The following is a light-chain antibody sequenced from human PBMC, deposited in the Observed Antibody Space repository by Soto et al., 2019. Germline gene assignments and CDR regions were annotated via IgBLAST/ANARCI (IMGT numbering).Light chain of an antibody. CDR3: QQYDNLPWGLT. CDR1: QDISNY. Sequence: DIQMTQSPSSLSASVGDRVTITCQASQDISNYLNWYQQKPGKAPKLLIYDASNLETGVPSRFSGSGSGTHFTFTIISLQPEDIATSYCQQYDNLPWGLTFGGGTKVEIK. V-gene: IGKV1-33*01. CDR2: DAS. J-gene: IGKJ4*01.